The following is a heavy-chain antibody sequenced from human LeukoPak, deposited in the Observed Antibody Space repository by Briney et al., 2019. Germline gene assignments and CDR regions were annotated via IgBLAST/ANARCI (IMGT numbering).Heavy chain of an antibody. J-gene: IGHJ3*02. V-gene: IGHV3-53*01. D-gene: IGHD5-24*01. CDR2: IYSGVPT. CDR1: GFTVDSNY. CDR3: ARDRGPTRAFDI. Sequence: PGGSLRLSCAASGFTVDSNYMSWVRQAPGKGLEWVSVIYSGVPTYYADSVKGRFTISRDNSKNTLYLQMNSLRAEDMAVYYCARDRGPTRAFDIWGEGTMVTVS.